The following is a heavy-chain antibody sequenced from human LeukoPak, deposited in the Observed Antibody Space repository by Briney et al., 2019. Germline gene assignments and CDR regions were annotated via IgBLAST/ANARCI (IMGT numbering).Heavy chain of an antibody. J-gene: IGHJ4*02. CDR1: GFTFSSYN. CDR2: ISGSSYTI. Sequence: GGSLRLSCAASGFTFSSYNMNWVRQSPGKGMEWISYISGSSYTIYYADSVKGRFTISRDNAQNSLYLQMNSLRDEDTAVYYCSHLEDYWGQGTLVTVSS. CDR3: SHLEDY. V-gene: IGHV3-48*02.